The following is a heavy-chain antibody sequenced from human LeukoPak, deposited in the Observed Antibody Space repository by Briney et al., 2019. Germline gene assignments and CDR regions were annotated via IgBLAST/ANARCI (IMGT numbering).Heavy chain of an antibody. J-gene: IGHJ3*02. CDR3: ARDRPFIWFGEGDAFDI. V-gene: IGHV1-18*01. D-gene: IGHD3-10*01. CDR1: GYTFTSYG. CDR2: ISAYNGNT. Sequence: GASVKVSGKASGYTFTSYGISWVRQAPGQGLEWMGWISAYNGNTNYAQKLQGRVTMTTDTSTSTAYMELRSLRSDDTAVYCCARDRPFIWFGEGDAFDIWGQGTMVTASS.